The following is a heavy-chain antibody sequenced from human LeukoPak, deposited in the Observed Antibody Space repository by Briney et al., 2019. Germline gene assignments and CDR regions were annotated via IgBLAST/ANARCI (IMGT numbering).Heavy chain of an antibody. CDR3: AREKIYYDSSGSVAFDI. Sequence: GGSLRLSCAASGFTFSSYSMNWVRQAPGKGLEWVSSISSSSSYIYYADSVKGRFTTSKDNAKNSLYLQMNSLRAEDTAVYYCAREKIYYDSSGSVAFDIWGQGTMVTVSS. V-gene: IGHV3-21*01. D-gene: IGHD3-22*01. CDR2: ISSSSSYI. CDR1: GFTFSSYS. J-gene: IGHJ3*02.